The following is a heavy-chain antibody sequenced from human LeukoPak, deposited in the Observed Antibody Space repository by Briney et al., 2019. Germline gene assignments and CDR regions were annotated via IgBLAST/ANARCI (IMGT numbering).Heavy chain of an antibody. J-gene: IGHJ4*02. CDR2: ISYDGSNK. D-gene: IGHD6-19*01. Sequence: PGRSLRLSCAASGFTFSSYGMHWVRQAPGKGLEWVAVISYDGSNKYYADSVKGRFTISRDNSKNTLYLQMNSLRAEDTAVYYCARGDSSGCPGDYWGQGTLVTVSS. CDR3: ARGDSSGCPGDY. CDR1: GFTFSSYG. V-gene: IGHV3-30*03.